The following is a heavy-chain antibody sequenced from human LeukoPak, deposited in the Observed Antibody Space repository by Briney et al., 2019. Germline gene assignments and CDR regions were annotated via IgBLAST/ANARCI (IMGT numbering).Heavy chain of an antibody. J-gene: IGHJ6*03. CDR2: ISGSGGST. CDR3: AKDHNYASGSSYLVGPHYYYMDV. V-gene: IGHV3-23*01. CDR1: GFTFSSYD. D-gene: IGHD3-10*01. Sequence: GGSLRLSCAASGFTFSSYDMSWVRQAPGKGLEWVSAISGSGGSTYYADSVKGRFTISRDNSRNTLYLEIHSLRAEDAAVYNCAKDHNYASGSSYLVGPHYYYMDVWGKGTTVTISS.